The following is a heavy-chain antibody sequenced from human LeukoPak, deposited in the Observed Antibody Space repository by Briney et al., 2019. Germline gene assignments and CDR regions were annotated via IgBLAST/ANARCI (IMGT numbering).Heavy chain of an antibody. D-gene: IGHD3-10*01. V-gene: IGHV3-66*01. CDR1: GHIVSGNY. Sequence: GGSLRLSCAASGHIVSGNYMSWVRQGPGKGLEWISVIFSDGTTHYADSVKGRFTISRDNSKNTVYLQMNSLTVEDTAVYYCARDYYGSGSPYFDYWGQGTLVTVSS. CDR3: ARDYYGSGSPYFDY. CDR2: IFSDGTT. J-gene: IGHJ4*02.